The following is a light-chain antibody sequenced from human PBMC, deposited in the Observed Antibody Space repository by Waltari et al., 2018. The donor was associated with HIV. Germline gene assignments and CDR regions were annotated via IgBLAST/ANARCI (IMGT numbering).Light chain of an antibody. CDR2: TAS. CDR1: QRISGY. V-gene: IGKV1-39*01. Sequence: DIQMTQYPSSLSASVEDRVNITCRASQRISGYLNWYQQKPGKDPNLLIYTASSLQSGVPSRFSGSGFGTDFTLTISSLQPEDFATYYCQQSYTTPRTFGQGTKVEIK. J-gene: IGKJ1*01. CDR3: QQSYTTPRT.